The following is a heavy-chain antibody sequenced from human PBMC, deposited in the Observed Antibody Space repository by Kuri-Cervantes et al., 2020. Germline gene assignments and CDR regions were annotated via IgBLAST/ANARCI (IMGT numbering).Heavy chain of an antibody. CDR3: AGGDGDCGDYFVDY. V-gene: IGHV4-38-2*01. J-gene: IGHJ4*02. CDR2: IYYSGST. D-gene: IGHD4-17*01. Sequence: SETLSLTCAVSGYSINSGYYWGWIRQPPGKGLEWLGYIYYSGSTNYNPSLKSRVTISVDTSKNQFSLRLSSVTAADTAVYYCAGGDGDCGDYFVDYWGQGTLVTVSS. CDR1: GYSINSGYY.